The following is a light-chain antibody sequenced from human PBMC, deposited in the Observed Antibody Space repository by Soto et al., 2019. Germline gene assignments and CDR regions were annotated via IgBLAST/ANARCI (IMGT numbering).Light chain of an antibody. CDR1: SSNIGAGYD. CDR3: QSYDSSLSGAV. CDR2: GNS. V-gene: IGLV1-40*01. Sequence: QSVLTQPPSVSGAPGQRVTISCTGSSSNIGAGYDVHWYQQLPGTAPKLLIYGNSNRPSGVPDRFSRSKSGTSASLAITGRQAEDEADYYCQSYDSSLSGAVFGGGTQRTVL. J-gene: IGLJ7*01.